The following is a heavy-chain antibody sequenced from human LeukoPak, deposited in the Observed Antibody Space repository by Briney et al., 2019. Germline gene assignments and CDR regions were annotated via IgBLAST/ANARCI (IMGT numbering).Heavy chain of an antibody. J-gene: IGHJ4*02. CDR2: INPNSGDM. CDR3: ARLYPSIPVAGSGNCFDS. Sequence: ASVRVSCKASGYTFTDHYMHWVRQAPGQGLEHMGWINPNSGDMKYAQKSQGRVTMTRDTSINTAYMELRSLRSDDTAVYYCARLYPSIPVAGSGNCFDSWGQGTLVTVSS. CDR1: GYTFTDHY. D-gene: IGHD6-19*01. V-gene: IGHV1-2*02.